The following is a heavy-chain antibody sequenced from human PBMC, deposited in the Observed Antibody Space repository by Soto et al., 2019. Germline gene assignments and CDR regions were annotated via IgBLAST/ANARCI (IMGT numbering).Heavy chain of an antibody. CDR3: AKVRGSSPRRQCFDH. V-gene: IGHV3-23*01. CDR2: ISGGGATI. J-gene: IGHJ4*02. Sequence: GGSLRLSCAASGFTFRNFAMTWVRQAPGKGLEWVSAISGGGATIYYADSVKGRFSISRDNSKNTVFLQMSSLRAEDTAVYYCAKVRGSSPRRQCFDHWGQGTLVTVSS. D-gene: IGHD6-19*01. CDR1: GFTFRNFA.